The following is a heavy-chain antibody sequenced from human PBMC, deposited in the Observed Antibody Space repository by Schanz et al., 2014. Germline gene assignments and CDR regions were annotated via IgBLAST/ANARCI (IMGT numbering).Heavy chain of an antibody. V-gene: IGHV3-48*01. CDR2: ITYNGGTI. D-gene: IGHD3-9*01. CDR3: AKAADWPVTRFDP. CDR1: GITFSSHS. J-gene: IGHJ5*02. Sequence: EVHLVESGGGLVQPGGSLRLSCAASGITFSSHSFNWVRQAPGKGLEWISYITYNGGTIYYADSVKGRFTISSDSSKNTLYLQMSSLRADDTAVYYCAKAADWPVTRFDPWGQGTLVTVSS.